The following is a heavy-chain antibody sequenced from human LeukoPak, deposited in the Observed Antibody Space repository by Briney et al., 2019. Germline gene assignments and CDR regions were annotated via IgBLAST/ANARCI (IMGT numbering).Heavy chain of an antibody. Sequence: SVKVSCKASGYTFTSYAMNWVRQAPGQGLEWMGGIISIFGTANYAQKFQGRVTITADESTSTAYMELSSLRSEETAVYYCARSWRSPDAFDIWGQGTMVTVSS. J-gene: IGHJ3*02. CDR1: GYTFTSYA. CDR2: IISIFGTA. CDR3: ARSWRSPDAFDI. D-gene: IGHD1-26*01. V-gene: IGHV1-69*13.